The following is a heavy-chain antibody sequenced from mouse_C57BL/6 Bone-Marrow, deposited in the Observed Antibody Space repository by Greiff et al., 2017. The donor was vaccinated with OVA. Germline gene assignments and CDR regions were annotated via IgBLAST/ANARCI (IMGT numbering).Heavy chain of an antibody. CDR1: GYTFTDYN. CDR3: ARLNYGSSYPWYFDV. CDR2: INPNNGGT. D-gene: IGHD1-1*01. V-gene: IGHV1-22*01. Sequence: EVQLQQSGPELVKPGASVKMSCKASGYTFTDYNMHWVKQSHGKSLEWIGYINPNNGGTSYNQKFKGKATLTVNKSSSAAYMELRSLTSEDSAVYYCARLNYGSSYPWYFDVWGTGTTVTVSS. J-gene: IGHJ1*03.